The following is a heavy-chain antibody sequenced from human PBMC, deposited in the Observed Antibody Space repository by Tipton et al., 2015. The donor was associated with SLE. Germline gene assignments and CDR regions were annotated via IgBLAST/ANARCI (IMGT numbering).Heavy chain of an antibody. D-gene: IGHD2-15*01. CDR2: IHHIGGT. Sequence: LRLSCAVSGYSISSGYYWGWIRQSPGKGLEWIGEIHHIGGTKYSPSLKSRVTISIDTSKNQFSLKLISVTAADTAVYYCARHFGWSFDVWGQGTMVTVSS. V-gene: IGHV4-38-2*01. CDR3: ARHFGWSFDV. J-gene: IGHJ3*01. CDR1: GYSISSGYY.